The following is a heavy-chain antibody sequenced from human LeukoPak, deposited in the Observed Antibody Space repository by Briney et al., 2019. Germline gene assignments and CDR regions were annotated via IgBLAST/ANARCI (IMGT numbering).Heavy chain of an antibody. Sequence: PSGTLSLTCAVSGASISSSYWWSWVRQSPGKGLEWIGEIYHSGGTNYNPSLESRVTLSLDKSENQFSLRLSSVTAADTAVYYCARDLRGMIDYWGQGTLVTVSS. CDR3: ARDLRGMIDY. V-gene: IGHV4-4*02. CDR2: IYHSGGT. J-gene: IGHJ4*02. CDR1: GASISSSYW. D-gene: IGHD3-16*01.